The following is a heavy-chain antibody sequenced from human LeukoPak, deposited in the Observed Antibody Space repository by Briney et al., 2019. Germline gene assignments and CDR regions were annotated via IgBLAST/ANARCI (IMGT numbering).Heavy chain of an antibody. CDR3: GRVIAGAIDY. CDR1: GFTFSGHS. V-gene: IGHV3-7*01. Sequence: GGSLRLSCAASGFTFSGHSMTWVRQAPGKGLEWVANINLDGSERFYVDFVKGRFTISRDNADNSMYLQMNSLRAEDTAVHYCGRVIAGAIDYWGQGTLVTVSS. D-gene: IGHD6-13*01. J-gene: IGHJ4*02. CDR2: INLDGSER.